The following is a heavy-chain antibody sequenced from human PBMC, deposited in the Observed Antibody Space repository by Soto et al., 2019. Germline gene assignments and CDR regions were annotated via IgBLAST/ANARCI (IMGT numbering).Heavy chain of an antibody. V-gene: IGHV5-51*01. CDR3: ARHYYYDSSYYYPTNTNLPIDY. Sequence: PGESLKISCKGSGYSFTSYWIAWVLQVPWKGLELMGVIYPGDSDIRYSPSFQGQVTISADKSISTAYLQWSSLKASDSAMYFCARHYYYDSSYYYPTNTNLPIDYWGKGNLVTVYS. CDR1: GYSFTSYW. J-gene: IGHJ4*02. D-gene: IGHD3-22*01. CDR2: IYPGDSDI.